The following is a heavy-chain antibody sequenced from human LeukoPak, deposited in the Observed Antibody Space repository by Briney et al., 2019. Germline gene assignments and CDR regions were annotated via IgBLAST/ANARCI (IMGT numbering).Heavy chain of an antibody. CDR2: INHSGST. Sequence: NPSETLSLTCAVYGGSFSGYYWSWIRQPPGKGLEWIGEINHSGSTNYHPFLKSRVTISVDTSKNQFSLKLSSVTAADTAVYYCARLGSTKDIVVVPASNNWFDPWGQGTLVTVSS. J-gene: IGHJ5*02. D-gene: IGHD2-2*01. V-gene: IGHV4-34*01. CDR3: ARLGSTKDIVVVPASNNWFDP. CDR1: GGSFSGYY.